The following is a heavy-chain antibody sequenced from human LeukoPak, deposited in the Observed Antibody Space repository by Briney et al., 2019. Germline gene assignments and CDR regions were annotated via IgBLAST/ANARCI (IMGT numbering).Heavy chain of an antibody. CDR1: CYTFTSYG. V-gene: IGHV1-18*01. J-gene: IGHJ5*02. Sequence: EASVKVSCKASCYTFTSYGISWVRQAPGQGLEWMGWISAYNGNTNYAQKLQGRVTMTTDTSTSTAYMELRSLRSDDTAVYYCAREVSGSYYGDNWFDPWGQGTLVTVSS. D-gene: IGHD1-26*01. CDR2: ISAYNGNT. CDR3: AREVSGSYYGDNWFDP.